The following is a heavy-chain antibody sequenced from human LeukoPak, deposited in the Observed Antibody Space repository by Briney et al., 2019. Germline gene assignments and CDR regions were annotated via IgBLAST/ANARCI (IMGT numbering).Heavy chain of an antibody. Sequence: SETLSLTCTVSGGPISSSSYYWGWIRQPPGKGLEWIGSIYYSGSTYYNPSLKSRVTISVDTSKNQFSLELSSVTAADTAVYYCAREGYSYGQRDYWGQGTLVTVSS. CDR1: GGPISSSSYY. CDR3: AREGYSYGQRDY. D-gene: IGHD5-18*01. CDR2: IYYSGST. J-gene: IGHJ4*02. V-gene: IGHV4-39*07.